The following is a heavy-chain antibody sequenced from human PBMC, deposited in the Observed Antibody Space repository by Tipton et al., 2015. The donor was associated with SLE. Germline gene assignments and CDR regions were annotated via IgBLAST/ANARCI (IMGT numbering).Heavy chain of an antibody. Sequence: QSGPEVKKPGASVKVSCKASGYTFNRSSINWVRQAPGQGLEWMGWISTYNGNTNYTQKVQGRVTMTTDTSTSTAYMELRSLRSDDTAVYYCARVAWNYYLAGAFDIWGHGTKVTASS. CDR3: ARVAWNYYLAGAFDI. CDR1: GYTFNRSS. D-gene: IGHD1-7*01. CDR2: ISTYNGNT. V-gene: IGHV1-18*01. J-gene: IGHJ3*02.